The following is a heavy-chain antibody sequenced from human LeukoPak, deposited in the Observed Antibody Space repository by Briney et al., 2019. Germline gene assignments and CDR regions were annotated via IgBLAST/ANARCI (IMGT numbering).Heavy chain of an antibody. CDR2: IYHSGST. D-gene: IGHD2-21*02. CDR3: ASSTCGGDCYLLDY. J-gene: IGHJ4*02. V-gene: IGHV4-38-2*01. CDR1: GYSISSGYY. Sequence: SETLSLTCAVSGYSISSGYYWGWIRQPPGKGLEWIGSIYHSGSTYYNPSLKSRVTISVDTSKNQFSLKLSSVTAADTAVYYCASSTCGGDCYLLDYWGQGTLVT.